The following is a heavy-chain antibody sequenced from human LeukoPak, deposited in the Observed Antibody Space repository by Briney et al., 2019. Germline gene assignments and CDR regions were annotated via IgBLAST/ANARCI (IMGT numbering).Heavy chain of an antibody. CDR1: GGSISSSSYY. CDR2: IYYSGST. D-gene: IGHD3-3*01. V-gene: IGHV4-39*07. J-gene: IGHJ4*02. Sequence: SETLSLTCTVSGGSISSSSYYWGWIRQPPGKGLEWIGSIYYSGSTYYNPSLKSRVTISVDTSKNQFSLKLSSVTAADTAVYYCARDPAQYYDFWSGYYTTVGSGWYYFDYWGQGTLVTVSS. CDR3: ARDPAQYYDFWSGYYTTVGSGWYYFDY.